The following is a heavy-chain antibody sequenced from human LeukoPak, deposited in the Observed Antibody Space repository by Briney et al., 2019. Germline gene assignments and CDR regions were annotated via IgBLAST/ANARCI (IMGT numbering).Heavy chain of an antibody. D-gene: IGHD7-27*01. CDR2: IYPGDSDT. V-gene: IGHV5-51*01. J-gene: IGHJ2*01. CDR1: GYSFTSYW. CDR3: ARLPPNWGSSDWYFDL. Sequence: GESLKISCKGSGYSFTSYWIGWVRQMPGKGLEWMGIIYPGDSDTRYSPSFQGQVTISADKSISTAYLQWSSLKASDTAMYYCARLPPNWGSSDWYFDLWGRGTLVTVSS.